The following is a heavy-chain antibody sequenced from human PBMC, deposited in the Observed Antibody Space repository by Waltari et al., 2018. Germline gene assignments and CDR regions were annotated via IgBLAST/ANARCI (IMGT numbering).Heavy chain of an antibody. Sequence: EVQLVESGGGLVQPGGSLRLSCAASGFTFSSYSMNWVRQAPGKGLEWVSYISSSSSTIYYADSVKCRFTISRDNAKNSLYLEMNSLRAEDTAVYYCAREEDFGIPFAFDIWGQGTMVTVSS. CDR1: GFTFSSYS. D-gene: IGHD3-10*01. V-gene: IGHV3-48*01. CDR3: AREEDFGIPFAFDI. J-gene: IGHJ3*02. CDR2: ISSSSSTI.